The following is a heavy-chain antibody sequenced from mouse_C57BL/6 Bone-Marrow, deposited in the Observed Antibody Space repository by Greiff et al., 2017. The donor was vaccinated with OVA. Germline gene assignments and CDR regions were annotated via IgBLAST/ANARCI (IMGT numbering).Heavy chain of an antibody. J-gene: IGHJ2*01. Sequence: VQLVESGPGLVAPSQSLSITCTVSGFSLTSYAISWVRQPPGKGLEWLGVIWTGGGTNYNSALKSSMSISKDNSKSQVFLKMNSLQTDDTARYSCAGTYDYGSSYYFDYWGQGTTLTVSS. D-gene: IGHD1-1*01. V-gene: IGHV2-9-1*01. CDR1: GFSLTSYA. CDR3: AGTYDYGSSYYFDY. CDR2: IWTGGGT.